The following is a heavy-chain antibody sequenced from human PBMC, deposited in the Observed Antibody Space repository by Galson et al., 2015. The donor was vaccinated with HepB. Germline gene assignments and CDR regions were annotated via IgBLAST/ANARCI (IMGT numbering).Heavy chain of an antibody. D-gene: IGHD3-9*01. CDR1: GFTFSSYS. V-gene: IGHV3-21*01. CDR3: ARGGDFDWTDHDWFDP. CDR2: ISSSSSYI. Sequence: SLRLSCAASGFTFSSYSMNWVRQAPGKGLEWVSSISSSSSYIYYADSVKGRFTISRDNAKNSLYLQMNSLRAEDTAVYYCARGGDFDWTDHDWFDPWGQGTLVTVSS. J-gene: IGHJ5*02.